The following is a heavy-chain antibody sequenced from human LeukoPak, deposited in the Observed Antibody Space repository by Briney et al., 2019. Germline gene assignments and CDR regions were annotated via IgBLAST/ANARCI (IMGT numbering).Heavy chain of an antibody. V-gene: IGHV1-46*01. J-gene: IGHJ5*02. CDR1: GYTFTNNF. CDR2: INPSGDNT. D-gene: IGHD5-24*01. Sequence: ASVKVSCKASGYTFTNNFMHWVRQAPGQGLEWIGIINPSGDNTWYAQKFQGRVTMTRDMATSADYLEVSSLRSEDTAVYYCARDNSLRDTAWWFDPWGQGTLVTVSS. CDR3: ARDNSLRDTAWWFDP.